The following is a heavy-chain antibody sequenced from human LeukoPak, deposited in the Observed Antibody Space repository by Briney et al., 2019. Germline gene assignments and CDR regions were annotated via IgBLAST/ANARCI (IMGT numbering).Heavy chain of an antibody. V-gene: IGHV1-18*04. CDR3: ARVVVPASDLDY. D-gene: IGHD2-2*01. CDR1: GYTFTGYY. Sequence: ASVKVSCKASGYTFTGYYMHWVRQAPGQGLEWMGWISAYNGNTNYAQKLQGRVTMATDTSAGTAYMELRSLRSDDTAVYYCARVVVPASDLDYWGQGTLVTVSS. J-gene: IGHJ4*02. CDR2: ISAYNGNT.